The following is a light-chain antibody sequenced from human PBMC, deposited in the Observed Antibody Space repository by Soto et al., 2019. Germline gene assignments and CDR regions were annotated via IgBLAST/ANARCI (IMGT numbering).Light chain of an antibody. CDR3: HSYDSTLSARYV. CDR1: SSNIGAGYD. CDR2: ANI. Sequence: QSVLTQPPSVSGAPGQRVTISCTGSSSNIGAGYDVHWYQQRPGAAPQLLISANINRPSGVTDRFSGSKSGTSASLAITGLQADDEGDYYCHSYDSTLSARYVFGTGTKLTVL. V-gene: IGLV1-40*01. J-gene: IGLJ1*01.